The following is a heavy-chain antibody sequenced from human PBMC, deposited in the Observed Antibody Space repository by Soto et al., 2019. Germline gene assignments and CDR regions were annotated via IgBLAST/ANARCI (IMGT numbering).Heavy chain of an antibody. Sequence: SETLSLTCTVSGGSISSSSYYWGWIRQPPGKGLEWIGSIYYSGSTYYNPSLKSRVTISVDTSKNQFSLKLSSVTAADTAVYYCARLPDYDFWSGHYYYYGMDVWGQGTTVT. V-gene: IGHV4-39*01. CDR2: IYYSGST. J-gene: IGHJ6*02. D-gene: IGHD3-3*01. CDR1: GGSISSSSYY. CDR3: ARLPDYDFWSGHYYYYGMDV.